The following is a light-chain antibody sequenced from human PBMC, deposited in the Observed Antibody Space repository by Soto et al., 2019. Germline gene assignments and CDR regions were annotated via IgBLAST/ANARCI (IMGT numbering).Light chain of an antibody. Sequence: QSALTQPASVSGSPGQSITISCTGTSSDVGSYNLVSWYQQHPGKAPKLMIYGVNKRPSGVSNRFSGSKSGNTASLTISGLQAEDEADYYCCSYAGISTFYVFGTRTKVTVL. V-gene: IGLV2-23*02. J-gene: IGLJ1*01. CDR2: GVN. CDR1: SSDVGSYNL. CDR3: CSYAGISTFYV.